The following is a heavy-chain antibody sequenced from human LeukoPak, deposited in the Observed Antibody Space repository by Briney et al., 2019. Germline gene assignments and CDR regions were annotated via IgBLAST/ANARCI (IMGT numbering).Heavy chain of an antibody. V-gene: IGHV3-30-3*01. CDR3: ARDGPYDFWSGYRYYFDY. CDR1: GFTFSSYA. CDR2: ISYDGSNK. D-gene: IGHD3-3*01. Sequence: GGSLRLSCAASGFTFSSYAMHWVRQAPGKGLEWVAVISYDGSNKYYADSVKGRFTISRDNSKNTLYLQMNSLRAEDTAVYYCARDGPYDFWSGYRYYFDYWGQGTLVTVSS. J-gene: IGHJ4*02.